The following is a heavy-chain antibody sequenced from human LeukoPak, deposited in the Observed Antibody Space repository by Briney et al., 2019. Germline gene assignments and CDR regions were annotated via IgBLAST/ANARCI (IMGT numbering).Heavy chain of an antibody. Sequence: GGSLRLSCAASGFTFSNFAMSWVRQAPGKGLEWVSGLSGSGGNTYYADSVKGRFTISRDNSNNTLYLQMNSRTADDTAVYYCAKFRGATYYNWHMDVWGKGTTVTVSS. CDR1: GFTFSNFA. D-gene: IGHD1-20*01. CDR3: AKFRGATYYNWHMDV. CDR2: LSGSGGNT. J-gene: IGHJ6*03. V-gene: IGHV3-23*01.